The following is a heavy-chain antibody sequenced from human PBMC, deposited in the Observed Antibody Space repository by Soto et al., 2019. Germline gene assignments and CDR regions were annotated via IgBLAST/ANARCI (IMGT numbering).Heavy chain of an antibody. CDR1: GFTVSSNY. CDR3: ARAYLRFPPDY. J-gene: IGHJ4*02. Sequence: GGSLRLSCAASGFTVSSNYMSWVRQSPGKGLEWVSVIYSGGSTYYAHSVKGRFTISRDNSKNTMYLQMNSLRAEVTAVYYCARAYLRFPPDYWGQGTLVTVSS. CDR2: IYSGGST. V-gene: IGHV3-53*01. D-gene: IGHD3-16*01.